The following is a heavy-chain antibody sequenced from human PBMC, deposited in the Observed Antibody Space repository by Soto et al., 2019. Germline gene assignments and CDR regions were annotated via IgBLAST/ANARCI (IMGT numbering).Heavy chain of an antibody. Sequence: ASVKVSCKASGYTFTSYGISWVRQAPGQGLEWMGWISAYNGNTNYAQKLQGRVTMTTDTSTSTAYMELRSLRSDDTAVYYCARVGSGYDYLYYYYYGMDVWGQGTTVTVSS. V-gene: IGHV1-18*01. CDR1: GYTFTSYG. J-gene: IGHJ6*02. CDR3: ARVGSGYDYLYYYYYGMDV. CDR2: ISAYNGNT. D-gene: IGHD5-12*01.